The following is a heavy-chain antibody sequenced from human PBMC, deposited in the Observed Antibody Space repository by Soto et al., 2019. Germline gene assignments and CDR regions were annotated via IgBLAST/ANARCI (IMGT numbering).Heavy chain of an antibody. CDR1: GGTFSSYA. V-gene: IGHV1-69*12. CDR2: IIPIFGTA. CDR3: ASHYDSSGYYYRGLDY. D-gene: IGHD3-22*01. Sequence: QVQLVQSGAEVKKPGSSVKVSCKASGGTFSSYAISWVRQAPGQGLEWMGGIIPIFGTADYALKFQGRVTITADESTSTAYMELSSLRSEDTAVYYCASHYDSSGYYYRGLDYWGQGTLVTVSS. J-gene: IGHJ4*02.